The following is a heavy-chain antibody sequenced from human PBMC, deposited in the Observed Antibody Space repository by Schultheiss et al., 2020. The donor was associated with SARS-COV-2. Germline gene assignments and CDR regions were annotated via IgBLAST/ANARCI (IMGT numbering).Heavy chain of an antibody. CDR1: GFSLSTNGMC. CDR2: IDWGDDK. V-gene: IGHV2-70*01. Sequence: SGPTLVKPKQTLTLTCTFSGFSLSTNGMCVSWIRQPPGKALEWLALIDWGDDKYYSTSLKIRVTISKDTSKNQVVLKMTDMDPEDTATYYCARTQRYNWIYHGFDYWGQGTPVTVSS. J-gene: IGHJ4*02. D-gene: IGHD1-7*01. CDR3: ARTQRYNWIYHGFDY.